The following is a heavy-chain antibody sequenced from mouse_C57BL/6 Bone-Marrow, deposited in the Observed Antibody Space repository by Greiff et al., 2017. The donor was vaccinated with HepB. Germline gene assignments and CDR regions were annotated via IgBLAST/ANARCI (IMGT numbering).Heavy chain of an antibody. V-gene: IGHV1-72*01. CDR1: GYTFTSYW. CDR3: AKVYYGNYPYFDY. CDR2: IDPNSGGN. J-gene: IGHJ2*01. Sequence: QVQLQQPGAELVKPGASVKLSCKASGYTFTSYWMHWVKQRPGRGLEWIGRIDPNSGGNKYKEKFKSKATLTVDKPSSTAYMQLSSLTSEDSAVYYCAKVYYGNYPYFDYWGQGTTLTVSS. D-gene: IGHD2-1*01.